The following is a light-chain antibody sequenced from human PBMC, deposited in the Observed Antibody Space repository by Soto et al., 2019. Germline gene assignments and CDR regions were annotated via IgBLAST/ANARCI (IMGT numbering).Light chain of an antibody. Sequence: QSVLTQPRSVSGSPGQSVTLSCTGTSSDVGGYHYVSWYQHHPGKAPKIIIYDVNKRPSGVPDRCSGSKSGNTASLTSSGLQTEDEADYYCCSYAGIYTLVFGGGTKLTVL. CDR2: DVN. V-gene: IGLV2-11*01. CDR1: SSDVGGYHY. J-gene: IGLJ2*01. CDR3: CSYAGIYTLV.